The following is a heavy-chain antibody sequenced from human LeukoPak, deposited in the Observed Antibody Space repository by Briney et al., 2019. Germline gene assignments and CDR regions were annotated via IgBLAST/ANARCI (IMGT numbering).Heavy chain of an antibody. Sequence: SETLSLTCTVSGGSISSSSYYWGWIRQPPGKGLEWIGSIYYSGSTYYNPSLKSRVTISVDTSKNQFSLKLSSVTAADTAVYYCARAQRGTRVRDRRRASRYYYYYMDVWGKGTTVTISS. CDR3: ARAQRGTRVRDRRRASRYYYYYMDV. J-gene: IGHJ6*03. D-gene: IGHD3-10*01. CDR1: GGSISSSSYY. CDR2: IYYSGST. V-gene: IGHV4-39*07.